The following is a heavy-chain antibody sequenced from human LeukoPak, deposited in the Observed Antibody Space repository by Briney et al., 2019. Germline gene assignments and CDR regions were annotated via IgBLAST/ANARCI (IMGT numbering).Heavy chain of an antibody. V-gene: IGHV4-4*07. D-gene: IGHD3-3*01. Sequence: PSETLSLTCTVSGGSISSYYWSWIRQPAGKGLEWIGRIYTSGSTNYNPSLKSRVTMSVDTSKNQFSLKLSSVTAADTAVYYCARLVGYYDFWSGYSKDWYFDLWGRGTLVTVSS. CDR1: GGSISSYY. CDR2: IYTSGST. J-gene: IGHJ2*01. CDR3: ARLVGYYDFWSGYSKDWYFDL.